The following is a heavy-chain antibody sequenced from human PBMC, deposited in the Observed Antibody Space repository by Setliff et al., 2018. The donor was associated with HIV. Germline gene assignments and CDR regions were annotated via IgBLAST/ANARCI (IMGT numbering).Heavy chain of an antibody. J-gene: IGHJ3*02. CDR2: TSHSGKT. CDR1: GGPLSGHY. V-gene: IGHV4-34*01. D-gene: IGHD3-16*01. CDR3: VRGGSWGII. Sequence: SETLSLTCAVYGGPLSGHYWSWIRQPPGQGLEWIGETSHSGKTNYNPSLKTRVTMSLDTSKNQFSLNLSSVTAADTAVYYCVRGGSWGIIWGQGTVVTVSS.